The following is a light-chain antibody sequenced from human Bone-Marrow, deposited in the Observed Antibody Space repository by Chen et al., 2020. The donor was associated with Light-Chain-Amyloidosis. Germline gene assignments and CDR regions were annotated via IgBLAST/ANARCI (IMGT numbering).Light chain of an antibody. CDR2: RDT. CDR1: DLPTKY. V-gene: IGLV3-25*03. J-gene: IGLJ2*01. Sequence: SPELTQPPSVSVSPGQTARIHCSGDDLPTKYAYWYQQKPGQAPVLVIHRDTERPSGISERFSGSSSGTTATLTISGVQAEDEADYHCQSADSSGTYEVIFGGGTKLTVL. CDR3: QSADSSGTYEVI.